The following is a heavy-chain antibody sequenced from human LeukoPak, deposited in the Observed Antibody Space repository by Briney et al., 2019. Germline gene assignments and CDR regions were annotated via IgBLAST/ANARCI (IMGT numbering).Heavy chain of an antibody. CDR3: ARTEQWLATGGWYWFDP. Sequence: GGSLRLSCEASGFTFGTYAMHWVRQAPGKGLEYVSSISSYGDSTYYAHSVKGRFTISRDNSKNTLYLQMGSLRDEDTAVYYCARTEQWLATGGWYWFDPWGQGTLVTVSS. D-gene: IGHD6-19*01. CDR1: GFTFGTYA. J-gene: IGHJ5*02. CDR2: ISSYGDST. V-gene: IGHV3-64*01.